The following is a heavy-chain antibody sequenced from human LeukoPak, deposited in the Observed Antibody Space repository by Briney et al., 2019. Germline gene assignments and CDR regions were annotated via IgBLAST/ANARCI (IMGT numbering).Heavy chain of an antibody. CDR2: IYHSGST. Sequence: SETPSLTCTVSGGSISSSSYYWGWIRQPPGKGLEWIGSIYHSGSTYYNPSLKSRVTISVDTSKNQFSLKLSSVTAADTAVYYCARLKGYCSSTSCYGFDPWGQGTLVTVSS. CDR1: GGSISSSSYY. D-gene: IGHD2-2*01. J-gene: IGHJ5*02. V-gene: IGHV4-39*07. CDR3: ARLKGYCSSTSCYGFDP.